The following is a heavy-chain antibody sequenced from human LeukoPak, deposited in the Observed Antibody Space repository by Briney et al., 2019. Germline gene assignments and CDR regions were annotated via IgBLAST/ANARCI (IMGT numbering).Heavy chain of an antibody. Sequence: ASVKVSYKASGYTFTSYYIHWVRQAPGQGLEWMGIINPSGGTTSYAQKFQGRVTMTRDTSTSTVYMELSSLRSEDTAVYYCARDLRGTATPPAIGLGDYWGQGTLVTVSS. CDR1: GYTFTSYY. D-gene: IGHD2-21*02. J-gene: IGHJ4*02. CDR2: INPSGGTT. CDR3: ARDLRGTATPPAIGLGDY. V-gene: IGHV1-46*01.